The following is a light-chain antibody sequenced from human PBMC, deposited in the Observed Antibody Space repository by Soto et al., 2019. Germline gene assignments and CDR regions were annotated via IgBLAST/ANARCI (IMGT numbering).Light chain of an antibody. CDR1: QSISSY. CDR3: QQSYSTPRT. V-gene: IGKV1-39*01. J-gene: IGKJ2*01. Sequence: DLQMTQSPSSLSASVGDRVTITCRASQSISSYLNWYQQKPGKAPNLLIYAASSLQGGVPSRFSGSGSGTDFTLTITSLQPEDFATYYCQQSYSTPRTFGQGTKLEIK. CDR2: AAS.